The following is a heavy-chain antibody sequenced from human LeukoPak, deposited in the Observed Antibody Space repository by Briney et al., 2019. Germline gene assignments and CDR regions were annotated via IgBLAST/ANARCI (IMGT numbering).Heavy chain of an antibody. V-gene: IGHV1-2*06. CDR3: ARVGYYDSSGPLNDY. CDR1: GYTFTGYY. Sequence: ASVKVSCKASGYTFTGYYMHWVGQAPGHPLEWMGRINPSSGGTNYAQKFQGRVTMTRDTSISTAYMELSRLRSDDTAVYYCARVGYYDSSGPLNDYWGQGTLVTVSS. CDR2: INPSSGGT. D-gene: IGHD3-22*01. J-gene: IGHJ4*02.